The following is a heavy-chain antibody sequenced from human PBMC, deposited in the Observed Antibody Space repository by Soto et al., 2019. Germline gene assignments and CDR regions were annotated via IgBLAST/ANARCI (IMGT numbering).Heavy chain of an antibody. CDR2: INPNSGNP. CDR1: GYTFSGYD. D-gene: IGHD3-10*01. J-gene: IGHJ5*02. CDR3: ARGPMARQVKTLHGIDP. V-gene: IGHV1-8*01. Sequence: SGEVSFKASGYTFSGYDNYWGRQAPGQGLEWLGWINPNSGNPGYAQKFQGRVTMTMNTSMSTAYMELSRLRSDDTAVYYCARGPMARQVKTLHGIDPWGQGTPVTVYS.